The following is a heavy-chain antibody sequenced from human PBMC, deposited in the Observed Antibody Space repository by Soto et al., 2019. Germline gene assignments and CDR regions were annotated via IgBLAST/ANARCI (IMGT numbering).Heavy chain of an antibody. CDR3: AMVDVYVTPSPQDV. CDR1: GGTFSSYA. J-gene: IGHJ6*02. CDR2: IIPIYGTA. V-gene: IGHV1-69*13. Sequence: SVKVSCKASGGTFSSYAISWVRQAPGQGLEWMGGIIPIYGTANYAQKFQGRVTLTADESTSTAYMELRSLRSDDTAMYYCAMVDVYVTPSPQDVWGQGTTVTVSS. D-gene: IGHD3-16*01.